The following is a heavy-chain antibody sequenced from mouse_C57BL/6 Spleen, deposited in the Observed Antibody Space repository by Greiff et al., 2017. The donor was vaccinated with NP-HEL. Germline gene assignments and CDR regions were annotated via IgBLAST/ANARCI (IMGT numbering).Heavy chain of an antibody. Sequence: VQLQESGAELARPGASVKLSCKASGYTFTSSGISWVKQRTGQGLEWIGEIYPRSGNTYYNEKFTGKATLTADKSSSTAYMELRSLTSEDSAVYFCARGDSSGYRAMDYWGQGTSVTVSS. CDR1: GYTFTSSG. V-gene: IGHV1-81*01. J-gene: IGHJ4*01. D-gene: IGHD3-2*02. CDR3: ARGDSSGYRAMDY. CDR2: IYPRSGNT.